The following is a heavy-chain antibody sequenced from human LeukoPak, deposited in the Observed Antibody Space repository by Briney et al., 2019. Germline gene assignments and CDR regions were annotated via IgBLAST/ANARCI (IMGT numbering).Heavy chain of an antibody. CDR3: ARHHYYGDYYFDY. Sequence: SETLSLTCTVSGGSISSYYWSWIRQPPGKGLEWIGYIYYSGSTNYNPSLKSRVTISVDTSKNQFSLKLSSVTAADTAVYYCARHHYYGDYYFDYWGQGTLVTVSS. CDR2: IYYSGST. V-gene: IGHV4-59*08. CDR1: GGSISSYY. D-gene: IGHD4-17*01. J-gene: IGHJ4*02.